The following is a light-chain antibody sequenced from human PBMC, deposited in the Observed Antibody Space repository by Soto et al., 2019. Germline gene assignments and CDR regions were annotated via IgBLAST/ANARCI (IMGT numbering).Light chain of an antibody. V-gene: IGLV3-21*02. J-gene: IGLJ1*01. Sequence: SYELTQPPSVSVAPGQTATITCGGNNIGSYSVHWYQQKPGQAPVLVVYDNSDRPSGIPERFSGSTSGNTATLTISRVEVGDEADYYCQVWDSGTDHHVFGSGTKLTVL. CDR2: DNS. CDR3: QVWDSGTDHHV. CDR1: NIGSYS.